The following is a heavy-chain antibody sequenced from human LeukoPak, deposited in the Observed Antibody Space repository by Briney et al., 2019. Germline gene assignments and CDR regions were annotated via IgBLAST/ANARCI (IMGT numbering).Heavy chain of an antibody. CDR2: IYYSGST. Sequence: SETLSLTCTVSGGSISSYYRSWIRQPPGKGLEWIGYIYYSGSTNYNPSLKSRVTISVDTSKNQFSLKLSSVTAADTAVYYCARYSSSWYPFDYWGQGTLVTVSS. CDR3: ARYSSSWYPFDY. CDR1: GGSISSYY. J-gene: IGHJ4*02. V-gene: IGHV4-59*01. D-gene: IGHD6-13*01.